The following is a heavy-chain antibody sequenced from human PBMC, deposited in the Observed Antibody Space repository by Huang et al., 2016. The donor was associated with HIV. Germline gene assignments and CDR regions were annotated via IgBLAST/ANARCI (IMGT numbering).Heavy chain of an antibody. CDR1: GGSFRNFA. V-gene: IGHV1-69*01. J-gene: IGHJ4*02. CDR2: ILPTRGTA. CDR3: ATVDYYDTSGPQRGYFDN. D-gene: IGHD3-22*01. Sequence: QVQLVQSGAEVKKPGSSVKVSCKASGGSFRNFAIGWVRQAPGQGLEWRGGILPTRGTANDAQKFQGRVTIIADESTSTAYMELSSLRSEDTAVYYCATVDYYDTSGPQRGYFDNWGQGTLVTVSS.